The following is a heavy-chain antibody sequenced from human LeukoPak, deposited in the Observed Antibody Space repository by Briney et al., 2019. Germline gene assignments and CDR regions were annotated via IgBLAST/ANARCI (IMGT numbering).Heavy chain of an antibody. Sequence: SETLSLTCAVYGGSFSGYYWSWIRQPPGKGLEWIGSIYYSGSTYYNPSLKSRVTISVDTSKNQFSLELTSVTAADTAVYYCARDLSQVGVVTLGASDIWGQGTMVTVSS. V-gene: IGHV4-34*11. J-gene: IGHJ3*02. D-gene: IGHD3-3*01. CDR3: ARDLSQVGVVTLGASDI. CDR2: IYYSGST. CDR1: GGSFSGYY.